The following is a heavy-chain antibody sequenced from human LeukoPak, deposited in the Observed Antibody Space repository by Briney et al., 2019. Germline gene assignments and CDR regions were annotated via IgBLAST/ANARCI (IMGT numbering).Heavy chain of an antibody. V-gene: IGHV3-23*01. CDR1: GFTFSSYA. CDR3: AKVRGYSGSGNYYDYFDY. J-gene: IGHJ4*02. D-gene: IGHD3-10*01. CDR2: ISGSGDIT. Sequence: GGSLRLSCEASGFTFSSYAMSWVRQAPGKGLEWVSAISGSGDITYYADSVKGRFTISRDNSKNTLYLQMNSLRAEDTAVYYCAKVRGYSGSGNYYDYFDYWGQGTLVTVSS.